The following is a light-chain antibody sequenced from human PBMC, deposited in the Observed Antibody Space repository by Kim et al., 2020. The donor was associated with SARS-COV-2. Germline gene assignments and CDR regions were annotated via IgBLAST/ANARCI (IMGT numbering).Light chain of an antibody. CDR1: QSISSS. V-gene: IGKV3-15*01. CDR2: AAT. J-gene: IGKJ1*01. Sequence: VVPGDRVTLSCRASQSISSSLAWYQQKPGQAPRRLIYAATTRPPGIPVRFSGSGVGTEFTLIISSLQSADFALYYCQQYSNWSRTFGQGTKVDIK. CDR3: QQYSNWSRT.